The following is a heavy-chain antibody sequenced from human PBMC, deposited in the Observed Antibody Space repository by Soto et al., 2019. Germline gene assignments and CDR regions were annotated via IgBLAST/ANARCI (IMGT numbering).Heavy chain of an antibody. CDR2: ISSNGGST. CDR3: VKGPATWAQRWISYQNYFGN. D-gene: IGHD5-18*01. Sequence: PCGSLRLPCSASGFTFSSYAMHWVRQAPGKGLEYVSAISSNGGSTYYADSVKGRFTISRDNSKNTLYLQMSSLRAEDTAVYYCVKGPATWAQRWISYQNYFGNWGQGTLGTVSS. J-gene: IGHJ4*02. V-gene: IGHV3-64D*06. CDR1: GFTFSSYA.